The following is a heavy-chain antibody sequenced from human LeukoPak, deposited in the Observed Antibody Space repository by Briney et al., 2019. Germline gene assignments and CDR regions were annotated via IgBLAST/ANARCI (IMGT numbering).Heavy chain of an antibody. CDR3: ARGTKRWLPFPLSYYFDY. D-gene: IGHD5-24*01. Sequence: GGSLRLSCAASGFTFSSYTMNWVRQAPGKGLEWVSSISSRSSYIYYADSVKGRFTISRDNAKNSLYLQMNSLRAEDTAVYYCARGTKRWLPFPLSYYFDYWGQGTLVTVSS. J-gene: IGHJ4*02. V-gene: IGHV3-21*01. CDR1: GFTFSSYT. CDR2: ISSRSSYI.